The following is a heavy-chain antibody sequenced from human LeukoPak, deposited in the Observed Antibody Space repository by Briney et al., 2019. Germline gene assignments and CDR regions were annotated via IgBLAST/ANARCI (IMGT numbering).Heavy chain of an antibody. Sequence: PSETLSLTCTVSGGSISSSSYYWGWIRQPPGKGLEWIGSIYYSGSTNYNPSLKSRVTISVDTSKNQFSLKLSSVTAADTAVYYCARVGSSWSYHFDPWGQGTLVTVSS. CDR1: GGSISSSSYY. J-gene: IGHJ5*02. V-gene: IGHV4-39*07. CDR2: IYYSGST. CDR3: ARVGSSWSYHFDP. D-gene: IGHD6-13*01.